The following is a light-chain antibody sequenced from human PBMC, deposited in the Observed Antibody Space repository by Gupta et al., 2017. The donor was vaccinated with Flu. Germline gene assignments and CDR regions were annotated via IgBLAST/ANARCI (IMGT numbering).Light chain of an antibody. CDR3: QQDGSSSGT. Sequence: GTLSLSPGERATLSCRASQSVSSSYLAWYQQKPGQAPRLLIYGASSRATGIPDRFSGSGSGTDFTLTISRLEPEDFAVYYCQQDGSSSGTFGQGTKVEIK. J-gene: IGKJ1*01. V-gene: IGKV3-20*01. CDR1: QSVSSSY. CDR2: GAS.